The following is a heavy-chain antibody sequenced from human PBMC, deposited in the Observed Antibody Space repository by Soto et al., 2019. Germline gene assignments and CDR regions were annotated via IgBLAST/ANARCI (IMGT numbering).Heavy chain of an antibody. J-gene: IGHJ4*02. D-gene: IGHD7-27*01. CDR1: GYTFTSYD. CDR3: ARGPPDWGFDL. CDR2: MSPKTGNT. Sequence: QVQLVQSGAEVKKPGASVKVSYKASGYTFTSYDINWVRQATGQGLEWIGWMSPKTGNTGYAQNFQGRVTMTRNPSISTAYMELSSLTSEDTAIYYGARGPPDWGFDLWGQGTLVPVSS. V-gene: IGHV1-8*01.